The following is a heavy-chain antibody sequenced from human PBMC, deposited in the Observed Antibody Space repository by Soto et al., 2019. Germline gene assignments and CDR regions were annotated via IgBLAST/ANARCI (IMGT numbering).Heavy chain of an antibody. CDR1: GFSLSTSGVG. D-gene: IGHD4-17*01. CDR3: AHWNYGEALFDL. V-gene: IGHV2-5*02. J-gene: IGHJ2*01. Sequence: QITLKESGPTLVKPTQTLTLTCTFSGFSLSTSGVGVGWIRQPPGKALEWLALIYWDDDKRYSPSLKSRLTITKDASKIHVVLTMTNMDPVDTATYYCAHWNYGEALFDLWGRGTLVTVSS. CDR2: IYWDDDK.